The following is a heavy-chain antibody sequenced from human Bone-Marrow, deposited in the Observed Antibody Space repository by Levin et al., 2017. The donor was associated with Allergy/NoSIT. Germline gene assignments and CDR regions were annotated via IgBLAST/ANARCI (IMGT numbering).Heavy chain of an antibody. V-gene: IGHV4-30-2*01. CDR1: GGSITNDAYS. CDR3: ARDWRSTFDI. Sequence: SCAVSGGSITNDAYSWTWIRQPPGRGLEWIGYLYLSGTNSYNPSLKSRVAISGDTSKNQFSLKLTSVTAADSAVYYCARDWRSTFDIWGQGTVVTVSS. D-gene: IGHD1-1*01. CDR2: LYLSGTN. J-gene: IGHJ3*02.